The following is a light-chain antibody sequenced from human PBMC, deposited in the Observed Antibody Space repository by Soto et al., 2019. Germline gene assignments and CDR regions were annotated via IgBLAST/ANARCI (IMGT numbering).Light chain of an antibody. J-gene: IGLJ2*01. V-gene: IGLV2-11*01. Sequence: QSALTQPRSVSGSPGQSVTISCSGTSSDVGGYNYVSWYQQHPGKAPKLMIYDVNKRPSGVPDRFSGSKSGNTASLTISGLQTDDEADYYCCPFAGTYIFVIFGGGTKVTVL. CDR3: CPFAGTYIFVI. CDR2: DVN. CDR1: SSDVGGYNY.